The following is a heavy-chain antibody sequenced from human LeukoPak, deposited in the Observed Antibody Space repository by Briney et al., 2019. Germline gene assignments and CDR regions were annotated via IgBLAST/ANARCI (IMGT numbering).Heavy chain of an antibody. CDR1: GFTFSSYG. Sequence: GGSLRLSCAASGFTFSSYGMHWVRQAPGKGLEWVAVIWYDGSNKYYADSVKGRFTISRDNSKNTLYLQMNSLKTEDTAVYYCTTGVNWGQGTLVTVSS. CDR2: IWYDGSNK. D-gene: IGHD4-23*01. V-gene: IGHV3-33*01. J-gene: IGHJ4*02. CDR3: TTGVN.